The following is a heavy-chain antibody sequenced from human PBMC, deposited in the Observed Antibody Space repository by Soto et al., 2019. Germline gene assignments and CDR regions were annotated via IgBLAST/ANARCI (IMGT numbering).Heavy chain of an antibody. V-gene: IGHV3-30*18. CDR2: ISYDGSNK. Sequence: GGSLRLSCAASGFTFSSYGMHWVRQAPGKGLEWVAVISYDGSNKYYADSVKGRFTISRDNSKNTLYLQMNSLRAEDTAVYYCAKGVVDTAMGAYWGQGTLVTVSS. J-gene: IGHJ4*02. D-gene: IGHD5-18*01. CDR1: GFTFSSYG. CDR3: AKGVVDTAMGAY.